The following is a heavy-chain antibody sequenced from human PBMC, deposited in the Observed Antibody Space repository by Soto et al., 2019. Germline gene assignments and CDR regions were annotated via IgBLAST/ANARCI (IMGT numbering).Heavy chain of an antibody. CDR2: IYYSGNT. CDR1: GGSTSSDNY. CDR3: AREGGESSDGLYYFDS. J-gene: IGHJ4*02. Sequence: SETLSLTCTVSGGSTSSDNYWSWIRQPPGKGLEWIGHIYYSGNTDYNPSLKSRLAISIDTSKNQFSLKLSSVTAADTAVYFCAREGGESSDGLYYFDSWGQGSLVTVPS. D-gene: IGHD3-16*01. V-gene: IGHV4-30-4*01.